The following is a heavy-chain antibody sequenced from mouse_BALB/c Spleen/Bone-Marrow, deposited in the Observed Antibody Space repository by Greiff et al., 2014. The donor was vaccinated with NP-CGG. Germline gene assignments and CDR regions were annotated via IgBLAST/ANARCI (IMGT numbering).Heavy chain of an antibody. Sequence: QVQLPQPSGAELVKPGASVKLSCKASGYTFTSYWMHWVKLRPGQGFEWIGEINPSNGGTNYNEKFKRKATLTVDKSSSTAYMQLSSLTSEDSAVYYCTYMGYYGSSYAMDYWGQGTSVTVSS. CDR1: GYTFTSYW. J-gene: IGHJ4*01. CDR2: INPSNGGT. V-gene: IGHV1S16*01. CDR3: TYMGYYGSSYAMDY. D-gene: IGHD1-1*01.